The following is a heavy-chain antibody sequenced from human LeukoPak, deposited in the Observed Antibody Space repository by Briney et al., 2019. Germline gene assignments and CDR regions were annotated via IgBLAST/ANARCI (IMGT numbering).Heavy chain of an antibody. D-gene: IGHD2-15*01. V-gene: IGHV3-73*01. CDR3: SRPLVPSGVSDDV. CDR1: GFTFSVST. Sequence: LTGGSLRLSCMGSGFTFSVSTIHWVRQAPGKGLEWVGRIRAKANGFSTAYGTSVKGRFIISRNDSESTAFLQMNDLRIEDTAVYFCSRPLVPSGVSDDVWGQGIQVTVSS. J-gene: IGHJ4*02. CDR2: IRAKANGFST.